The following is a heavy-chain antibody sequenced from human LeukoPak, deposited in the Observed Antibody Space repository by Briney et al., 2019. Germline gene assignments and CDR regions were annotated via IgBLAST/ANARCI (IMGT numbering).Heavy chain of an antibody. CDR1: GFTFSSYS. CDR3: ARNSPSGWYEPGRDY. J-gene: IGHJ4*02. V-gene: IGHV3-48*04. D-gene: IGHD6-19*01. CDR2: ISYSSTTI. Sequence: GGSLRLSCAASGFTFSSYSMNWVRQAPGKGLEWISYISYSSTTIYYADSVKGRFTISRDNAKNSLYLQMNSLRAEDTAVYYCARNSPSGWYEPGRDYWGQGTLVTVSS.